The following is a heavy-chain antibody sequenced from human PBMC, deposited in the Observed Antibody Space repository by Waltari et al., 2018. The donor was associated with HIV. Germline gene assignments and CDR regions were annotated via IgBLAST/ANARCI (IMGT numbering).Heavy chain of an antibody. J-gene: IGHJ4*02. D-gene: IGHD7-27*01. CDR3: ARDINGGWGY. V-gene: IGHV3-48*01. CDR1: GFTFSNYT. CDR2: ISRSSSSI. Sequence: EVQLVESGGGLVQPGGSLRLSCAASGFTFSNYTLNWVRKDRGKGLEWFSYISRSSSSIFYADSVKGRFTISRDNAKNSLYLQMNSLRVEDTAVYYCARDINGGWGYWGQGTLVTVAS.